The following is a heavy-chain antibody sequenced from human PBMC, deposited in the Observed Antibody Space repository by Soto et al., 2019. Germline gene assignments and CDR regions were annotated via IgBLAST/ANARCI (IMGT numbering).Heavy chain of an antibody. Sequence: GGAPRLSLSTSCFTLRSYAMSSGPQAPGEGLEWVSGISAGGDSTYYADSVKGRFTISRDNSKDTLYLQMNSLRAEDTAVYYCAKGFKSAPFDYWGQGTQVTVSS. CDR3: AKGFKSAPFDY. J-gene: IGHJ4*02. CDR1: CFTLRSYA. CDR2: ISAGGDST. V-gene: IGHV3-23*01. D-gene: IGHD3-3*01.